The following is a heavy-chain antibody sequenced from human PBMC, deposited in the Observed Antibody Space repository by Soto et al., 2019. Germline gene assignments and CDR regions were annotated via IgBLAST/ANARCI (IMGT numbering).Heavy chain of an antibody. CDR1: GYSFTSYW. D-gene: IGHD4-17*01. CDR3: ARQTTVTTNGMDV. Sequence: PGGSLKISCKGSGYSFTSYWISWVRQLPGKGLEWMGRIDPSDSYTNYSPSFQGHVTISADKSISTAYLQWSSLKASDTAMYYCARQTTVTTNGMDVWGQGTTVTVS. J-gene: IGHJ6*02. CDR2: IDPSDSYT. V-gene: IGHV5-10-1*01.